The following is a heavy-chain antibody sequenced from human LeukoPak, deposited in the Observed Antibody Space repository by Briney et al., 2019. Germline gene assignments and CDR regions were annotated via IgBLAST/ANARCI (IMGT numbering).Heavy chain of an antibody. CDR1: GFTFSSYD. CDR3: AKGSKAVLFTRDHYMDV. Sequence: GSLRLSCAASGFTFSSYDIHWVRQAPGKGLEWVAFIRYDGSNKYYADSVRGRFTISRDNSKNALYLHMNSLRAEDTAVYFCAKGSKAVLFTRDHYMDVWGKGTTVTISS. V-gene: IGHV3-30*02. CDR2: IRYDGSNK. D-gene: IGHD6-19*01. J-gene: IGHJ6*03.